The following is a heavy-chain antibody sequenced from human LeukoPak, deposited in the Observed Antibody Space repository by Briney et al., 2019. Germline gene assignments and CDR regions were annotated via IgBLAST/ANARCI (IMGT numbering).Heavy chain of an antibody. D-gene: IGHD6-13*01. CDR3: ARERSSWYSPSASPFDY. V-gene: IGHV1-69*05. Sequence: PGSSVKVSCKASGGTFSSYAISWVRQAPGQGLEWMGGIIPIFGTANYAQKFQGRVTITTDESTSTAYMELSSLRSEDTAVYYCARERSSWYSPSASPFDYWGQGTLVTVSS. CDR2: IIPIFGTA. J-gene: IGHJ4*02. CDR1: GGTFSSYA.